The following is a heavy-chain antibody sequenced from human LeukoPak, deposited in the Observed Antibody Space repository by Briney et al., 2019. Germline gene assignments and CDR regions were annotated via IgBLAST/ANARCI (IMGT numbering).Heavy chain of an antibody. CDR1: GFTFSTYW. CDR3: AIWGADQNY. CDR2: IDPDGGEE. D-gene: IGHD3-16*01. J-gene: IGHJ4*02. V-gene: IGHV3-7*02. Sequence: GGSLRLSCAASGFTFSTYWMSWVRQVPGKGLEWVANIDPDGGEERYVDSVKGRFVISRDNAKNSLYLQMNSLRAEDTAVYYCAIWGADQNYWGQGTLVTVSS.